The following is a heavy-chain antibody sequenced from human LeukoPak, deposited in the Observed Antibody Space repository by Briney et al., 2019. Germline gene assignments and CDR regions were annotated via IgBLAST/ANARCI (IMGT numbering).Heavy chain of an antibody. J-gene: IGHJ4*02. D-gene: IGHD4-11*01. CDR2: IYSGGST. V-gene: IGHV3-53*01. Sequence: GGSLRLSCTASGIIFSDYSMHWVRQAPGKGLEWVSVIYSGGSTYYADSVKGRFTISRDNSKNTLYLQMNSLRAEDTAVYYCAKAHKSATTASHFDYWGRGTLVTVSS. CDR3: AKAHKSATTASHFDY. CDR1: GIIFSDYS.